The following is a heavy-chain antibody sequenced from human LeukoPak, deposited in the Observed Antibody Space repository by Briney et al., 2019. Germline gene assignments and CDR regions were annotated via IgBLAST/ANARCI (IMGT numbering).Heavy chain of an antibody. Sequence: ASVKVSCKASGYTFTSYGISWVRQAPGQGLEWMGWINPNSGGTNYAQKFQGRVTMTRDTSISTAYMELSRLRSDDTAVYYCARDLKVNPGNYWGQGTLVTVSS. J-gene: IGHJ4*02. CDR3: ARDLKVNPGNY. CDR2: INPNSGGT. D-gene: IGHD3-10*01. V-gene: IGHV1-2*02. CDR1: GYTFTSYG.